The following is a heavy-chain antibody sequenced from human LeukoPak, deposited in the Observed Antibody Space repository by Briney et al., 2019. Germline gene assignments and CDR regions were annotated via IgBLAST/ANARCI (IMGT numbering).Heavy chain of an antibody. CDR2: ISSSSSTI. Sequence: GGSLRLSCAASGFTFSSYSMNWVRQAPGKGLEWVSYISSSSSTIYYADSVKGRFTISRDNAKNSLYLQMNSLRAEDTAVYYCAKDPGYSSGWYDYYYGMDVWGQGTTVTVSS. CDR1: GFTFSSYS. D-gene: IGHD6-19*01. CDR3: AKDPGYSSGWYDYYYGMDV. J-gene: IGHJ6*02. V-gene: IGHV3-48*04.